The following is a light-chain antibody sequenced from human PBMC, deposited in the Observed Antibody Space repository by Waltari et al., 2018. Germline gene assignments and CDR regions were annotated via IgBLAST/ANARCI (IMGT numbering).Light chain of an antibody. V-gene: IGLV3-21*04. CDR2: YDR. Sequence: YVVTQPPSVSVAPGQTARLTCGGENIESKSVNWYQQKPGQAPVLVMFYDRDRPSGIPERFSGSNSGNTATLTISWVEAGDEADYHCQVWDDTNNSGVFGGGTKLNVL. CDR3: QVWDDTNNSGV. J-gene: IGLJ3*02. CDR1: NIESKS.